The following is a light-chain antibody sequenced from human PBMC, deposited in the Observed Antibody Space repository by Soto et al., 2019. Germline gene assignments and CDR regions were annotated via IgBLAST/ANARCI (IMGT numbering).Light chain of an antibody. Sequence: DIQMTQSPSALSASVGDRVTITCRGSQGISSWLAWYQQKPGKAPRLLIYKASSLASGVPSRFSGSGSGTAVTLTITSLQPEDVATYHCQQHTTFGQGTKVEI. J-gene: IGKJ1*01. CDR1: QGISSW. CDR2: KAS. V-gene: IGKV1-5*03. CDR3: QQHTT.